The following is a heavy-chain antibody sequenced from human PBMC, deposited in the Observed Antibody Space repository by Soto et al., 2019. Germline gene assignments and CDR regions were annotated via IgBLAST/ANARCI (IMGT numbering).Heavy chain of an antibody. CDR1: RYRFTAYW. CDR3: ARHRGSSSSFMYV. J-gene: IGHJ6*02. Sequence: GESLKISCKGSRYRFTAYWITWVRQMPGKGLEWMGRIDPSDSYTNYSPSFQGLVTISADKSISTAYLQWSSLKASDTAMYYCARHRGSSSSFMYVWGQGTTVTVSS. D-gene: IGHD6-13*01. V-gene: IGHV5-10-1*01. CDR2: IDPSDSYT.